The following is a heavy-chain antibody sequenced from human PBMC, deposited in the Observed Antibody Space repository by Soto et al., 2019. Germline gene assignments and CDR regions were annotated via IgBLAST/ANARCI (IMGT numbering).Heavy chain of an antibody. CDR2: IWDDGSKK. CDR3: ARDPKGFDH. CDR1: GFSFSSYG. J-gene: IGHJ4*02. Sequence: GGSLRLSCATSGFSFSSYGMHWVRQAPGKGLEWVAVIWDDGSKKEYAESVKGRFTISRDNSDNKLFLQMTSLRVEDTAVYYCARDPKGFDHWGQGTLVTVSS. V-gene: IGHV3-33*01.